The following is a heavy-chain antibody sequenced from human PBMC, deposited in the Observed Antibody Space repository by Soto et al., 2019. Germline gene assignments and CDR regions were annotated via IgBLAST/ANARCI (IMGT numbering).Heavy chain of an antibody. Sequence: PGGSLRLSCAASGFTFSSYAMSWVRQAPGKGLEWVSAISGSAVSTYYADSVKGRFTISRDNSKSTLYLQMNSLRADDTAVYYCVKDPNLPPHTAPGPYGMDVWGQGTRVTVSS. J-gene: IGHJ6*02. CDR3: VKDPNLPPHTAPGPYGMDV. CDR2: ISGSAVST. D-gene: IGHD5-18*01. CDR1: GFTFSSYA. V-gene: IGHV3-23*01.